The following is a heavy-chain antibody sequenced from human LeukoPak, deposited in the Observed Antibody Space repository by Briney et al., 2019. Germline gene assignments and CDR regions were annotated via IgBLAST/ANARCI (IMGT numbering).Heavy chain of an antibody. J-gene: IGHJ4*02. CDR1: GYAFTSYY. V-gene: IGHV1-46*01. CDR3: ATIVVVPAAQLDY. D-gene: IGHD2-2*01. CDR2: INPSGGST. Sequence: ASVKVSCKASGYAFTSYYMHWVRQAPGQGLEWMGIINPSGGSTSYAQKFQGRVTMTRDTSTSTVYMELSSLRSEDTAVYYCATIVVVPAAQLDYWGQGTLVTVSS.